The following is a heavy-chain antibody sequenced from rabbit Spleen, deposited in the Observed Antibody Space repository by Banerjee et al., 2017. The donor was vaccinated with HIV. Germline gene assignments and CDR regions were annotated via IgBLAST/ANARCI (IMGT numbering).Heavy chain of an antibody. D-gene: IGHD2-1*01. CDR3: ARGSATITMVLPGYYLSL. J-gene: IGHJ4*01. V-gene: IGHV1S40*01. Sequence: QSLEESGGDLVKPGASLTLTCTASGFSFSSSYYMCLVRQAPGKGLEWITCIYTGCSGSTAYASWAKGQFAISKASSATVTLQMNSLTAADTAAYFCARGSATITMVLPGYYLSLWDRATLGSVS. CDR1: GFSFSSSYY. CDR2: IYTGCSGST.